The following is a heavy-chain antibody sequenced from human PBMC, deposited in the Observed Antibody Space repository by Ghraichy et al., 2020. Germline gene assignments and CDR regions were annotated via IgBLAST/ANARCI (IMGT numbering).Heavy chain of an antibody. J-gene: IGHJ6*02. CDR3: ARGGYSSSWSPGPETSYYYYYGMDV. CDR2: ISSSSSTI. V-gene: IGHV3-48*02. Sequence: GGSLRLSCAASGFTFSSYSMNWVRQAPGKGLEWVSYISSSSSTIYYADSVKGRFTISRDNAKNSLYLQMNSLRDEDTAVYYCARGGYSSSWSPGPETSYYYYYGMDVWGQGTTVTVSS. D-gene: IGHD6-13*01. CDR1: GFTFSSYS.